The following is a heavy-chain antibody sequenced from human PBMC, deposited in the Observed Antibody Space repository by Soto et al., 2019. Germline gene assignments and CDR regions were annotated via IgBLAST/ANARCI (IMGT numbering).Heavy chain of an antibody. CDR2: IYYSGST. Sequence: QVQLQESGPGLLKPSQTLTLGCTVSGGSISSGDYYWSWIRQPPGKGLECIGYIYYSGSTYYNPSLKSRVTISVDTSKNQFSLKLSSVTTADTAVYYCASRKSSPYFDYWGQGTLVTVSS. D-gene: IGHD3-10*01. J-gene: IGHJ4*02. V-gene: IGHV4-30-4*01. CDR3: ASRKSSPYFDY. CDR1: GGSISSGDYY.